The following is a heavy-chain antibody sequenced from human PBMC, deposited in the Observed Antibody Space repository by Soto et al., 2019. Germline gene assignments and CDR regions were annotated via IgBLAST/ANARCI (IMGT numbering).Heavy chain of an antibody. CDR3: ARGLIAAADRPLDY. CDR2: IYYSGST. Sequence: QVQLQESGPGLVKPSETLSLTCTVSGGSISSYYWSWIRQPPGKGLEWIGYIYYSGSTNYNPSLKSRVTISVDTSKNQFSLKLSSVTAADTAVYYCARGLIAAADRPLDYWGQGTLVTVSS. V-gene: IGHV4-59*08. D-gene: IGHD6-13*01. CDR1: GGSISSYY. J-gene: IGHJ4*02.